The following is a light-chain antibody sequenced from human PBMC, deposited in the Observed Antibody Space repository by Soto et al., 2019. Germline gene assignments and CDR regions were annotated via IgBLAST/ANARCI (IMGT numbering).Light chain of an antibody. CDR2: KAS. V-gene: IGKV1-5*03. CDR1: QTISSW. CDR3: QHYNSYSEA. Sequence: DIQMTQSPSTPSGSVGDRVTITCRASQTISSWLAWYQQKPGKAPKLLIYKASTLKSGVPSRFSGSGSGTAFTLTISSLQPDDFATYYCQHYNSYSEAFGQGTKVELK. J-gene: IGKJ1*01.